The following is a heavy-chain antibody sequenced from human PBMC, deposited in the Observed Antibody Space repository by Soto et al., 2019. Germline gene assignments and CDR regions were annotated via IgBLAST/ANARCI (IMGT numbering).Heavy chain of an antibody. V-gene: IGHV1-69*01. CDR1: RVAFSKFI. J-gene: IGHJ6*02. CDR3: AKVRYSSPIGYYYGMDV. CDR2: IIPIFGTA. Sequence: QAQLEQSGGEVKKPGSSVKVSCKASRVAFSKFIVTWVRQAPGLGLEWVGGIIPIFGTANYAQKFQGRITITADESTSTSYMEVNNLRSEGTSVYYCAKVRYSSPIGYYYGMDVWGQGTTVTVSS. D-gene: IGHD6-19*01.